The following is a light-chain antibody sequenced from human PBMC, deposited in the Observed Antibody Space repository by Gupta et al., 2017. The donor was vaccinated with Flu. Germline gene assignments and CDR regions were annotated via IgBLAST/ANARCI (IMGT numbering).Light chain of an antibody. V-gene: IGKV2-40*01. CDR3: KQCNNLPRT. CDR1: QSRLESHDGNTY. Sequence: DIVMTQTPLSQPVSPGEPASISCTSSQSRLESHDGNTYLDWYLQKPGQSPQLLIYAPSYRASGVPDRFSGSGSDTDFTFKISSVEAEDVGVYYCKQCNNLPRTFGQGTKVEIK. CDR2: APS. J-gene: IGKJ4*01.